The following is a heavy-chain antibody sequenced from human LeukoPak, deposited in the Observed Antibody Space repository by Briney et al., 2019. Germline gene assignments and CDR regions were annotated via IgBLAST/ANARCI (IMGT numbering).Heavy chain of an antibody. V-gene: IGHV4-30-4*01. CDR1: GGSISSGDYY. CDR3: ARDRGYCSSTSCNNRFDP. J-gene: IGHJ5*02. Sequence: SETLSLTCTVSGGSISSGDYYWSWIRQPPGKGLEWIGYIYYSGSTYYNPSLKSRVTISVDTSKNQFSLKLSSVTAADTAVYYCARDRGYCSSTSCNNRFDPWGQGTLVTVSS. CDR2: IYYSGST. D-gene: IGHD2-2*03.